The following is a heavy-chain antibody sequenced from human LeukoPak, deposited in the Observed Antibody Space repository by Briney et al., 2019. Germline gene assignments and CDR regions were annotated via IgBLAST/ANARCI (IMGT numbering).Heavy chain of an antibody. CDR2: IKHSGSN. D-gene: IGHD2-2*01. CDR3: ARGIVVVPATD. V-gene: IGHV4-34*01. CDR1: GGSFSGYY. Sequence: SETLSLTCAVYGGSFSGYYWSRIRQPPGQGLEWIGEIKHSGSNNYHPSLKSRGTISVDTPKNQFSLKLSSVAAADTAVYYCARGIVVVPATDWGQGTLVTVSS. J-gene: IGHJ4*02.